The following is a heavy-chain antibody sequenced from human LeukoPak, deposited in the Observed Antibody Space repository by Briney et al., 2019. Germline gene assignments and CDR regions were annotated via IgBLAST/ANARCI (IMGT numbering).Heavy chain of an antibody. J-gene: IGHJ4*01. CDR3: AREHSSSSGKVFDY. CDR1: GYTFPGYY. CDR2: INPNSGGT. Sequence: ASVKVSCKASGYTFPGYYMHLVRQAPGQGLEWMGWINPNSGGTNYAQKFQGRVTMTRDTSISTAYMELSRLRSDDTAVYYCAREHSSSSGKVFDYWGQGTLVTVSS. D-gene: IGHD6-6*01. V-gene: IGHV1-2*02.